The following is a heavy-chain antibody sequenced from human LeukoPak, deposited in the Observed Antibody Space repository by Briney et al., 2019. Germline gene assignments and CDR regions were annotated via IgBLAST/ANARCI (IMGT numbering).Heavy chain of an antibody. CDR2: IIPIFGTA. CDR1: GGTFSSYA. Sequence: GASVKVSCKASGGTFSSYAISWVRQAPGQGLEWMGGIIPIFGTANYAQKFQGGVTITADESTSTAYMELSSLRSEDTAVYYCARGQLRPSWFDPWGQGTLVTVSS. D-gene: IGHD2-2*01. V-gene: IGHV1-69*01. J-gene: IGHJ5*02. CDR3: ARGQLRPSWFDP.